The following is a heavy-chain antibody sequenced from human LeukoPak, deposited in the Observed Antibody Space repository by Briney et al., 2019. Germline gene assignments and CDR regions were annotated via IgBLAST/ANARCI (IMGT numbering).Heavy chain of an antibody. J-gene: IGHJ4*02. Sequence: GSLRLSCAASGFTFSSYSMNWVRQAPGKGLEWVSVIYSGGSTYYADSVKGRFTISRDNSKNTLYLQMNSLRAEDTAVYYCAREKFGATDYWGQGTLVTVSS. CDR2: IYSGGST. V-gene: IGHV3-53*01. CDR3: AREKFGATDY. CDR1: GFTFSSYS. D-gene: IGHD3-10*01.